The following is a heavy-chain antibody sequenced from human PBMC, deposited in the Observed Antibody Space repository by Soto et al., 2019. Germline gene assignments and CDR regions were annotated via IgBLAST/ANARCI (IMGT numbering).Heavy chain of an antibody. V-gene: IGHV1-69*02. CDR2: FIPILDMA. D-gene: IGHD2-21*01. Sequence: QVQVVQSGAEVKKPVSSVKVSCKPSGGTFNTYTVNWVRLAPGHGLEWMGRFIPILDMANYAQKFQDRVTITADTSTFTAYMELNSLTSDDTAVYYCAITYCRDNSCPRDFDFWGPGTRVTVSS. CDR1: GGTFNTYT. J-gene: IGHJ4*02. CDR3: AITYCRDNSCPRDFDF.